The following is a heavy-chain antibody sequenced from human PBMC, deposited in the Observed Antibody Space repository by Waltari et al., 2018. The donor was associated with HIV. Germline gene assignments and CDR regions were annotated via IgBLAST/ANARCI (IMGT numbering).Heavy chain of an antibody. Sequence: QVQLVQSGAEVKKPGTSVKVSCKASGYTFIDNYLHWVRQAPGQGHEWMGGGKPGNGNTNYAQKFQGRLTMTRDTSTSTVYMELSSLRSDDTAIYYCARRWWTEGAFDSWGQGTTVTVSS. D-gene: IGHD2-15*01. V-gene: IGHV1-46*03. CDR1: GYTFIDNY. CDR3: ARRWWTEGAFDS. J-gene: IGHJ3*02. CDR2: GKPGNGNT.